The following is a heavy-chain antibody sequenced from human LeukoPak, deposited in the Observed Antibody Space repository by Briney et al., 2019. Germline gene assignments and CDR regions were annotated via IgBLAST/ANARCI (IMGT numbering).Heavy chain of an antibody. CDR3: ARLNYYGSSGYHLDY. Sequence: PSETLSLTCTLSGASITSYYWSWIRQPPGKGLEWIGYIYYSGGTNYNPSLKSRVTMSVDPSKNQLSLNLSSVTAADTAVYYCARLNYYGSSGYHLDYWGQGTPVTVSS. CDR1: GASITSYY. CDR2: IYYSGGT. D-gene: IGHD3-22*01. J-gene: IGHJ4*02. V-gene: IGHV4-59*08.